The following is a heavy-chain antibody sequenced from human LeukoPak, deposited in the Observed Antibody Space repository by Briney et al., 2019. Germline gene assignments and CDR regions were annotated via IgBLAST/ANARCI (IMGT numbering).Heavy chain of an antibody. Sequence: GGSLRLPCAASGFTLSSYAMSWVRQAPGKGLEWVSAISGSGGSTYYADSVKGRFTISRDNSKNTLYLQMNSLRAEDTAVYYCAKGTVTTRGYFDYWSQGTLVTVSS. CDR2: ISGSGGST. J-gene: IGHJ4*02. CDR1: GFTLSSYA. D-gene: IGHD4-17*01. CDR3: AKGTVTTRGYFDY. V-gene: IGHV3-23*01.